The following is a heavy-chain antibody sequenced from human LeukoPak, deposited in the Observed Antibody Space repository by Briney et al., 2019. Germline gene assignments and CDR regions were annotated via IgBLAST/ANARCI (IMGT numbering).Heavy chain of an antibody. CDR2: IYHSGST. CDR1: CGSISSSNW. J-gene: IGHJ4*02. CDR3: DNCPLLMVVCDYVDY. D-gene: IGHD2-8*01. Sequence: PSGTLSLTCAVSCGSISSSNWWSGVRQPPGKGLEWIGEIYHSGSTNYNPSLKSRVTISVDKSKNQFSLKLSSVTAADTAVYYCDNCPLLMVVCDYVDYWGQGALVTVSS. V-gene: IGHV4-4*02.